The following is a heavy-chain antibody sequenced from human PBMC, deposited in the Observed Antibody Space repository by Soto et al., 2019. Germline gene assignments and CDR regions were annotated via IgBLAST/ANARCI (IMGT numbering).Heavy chain of an antibody. CDR2: INHSGST. Sequence: ETLSLTCAVCGGSFSGYYWSWIRQPPGKGLEWIGEINHSGSTNYNPSLKSRVTISVDTSKNQFSLKLSSVTATDTAVYYCARAGDGNDFWSGYYNYYYYYMDVWGKGTTVTVSS. D-gene: IGHD3-3*01. CDR1: GGSFSGYY. V-gene: IGHV4-34*01. CDR3: ARAGDGNDFWSGYYNYYYYYMDV. J-gene: IGHJ6*03.